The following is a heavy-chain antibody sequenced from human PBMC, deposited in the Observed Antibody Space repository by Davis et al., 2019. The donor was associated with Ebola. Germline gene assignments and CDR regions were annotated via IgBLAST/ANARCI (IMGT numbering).Heavy chain of an antibody. CDR3: VRTVTRTPGWYFDL. CDR1: GGSISSSDYY. V-gene: IGHV4-61*08. Sequence: PSETLSLTCTVSGGSISSSDYYWSWIRQPPGKGLEWIGHMYDSGSTNSNPSLKSRVTISVDTSKQQVSLKLNSVTAADSAMYFCVRTVTRTPGWYFDLWGRGTLVTVSS. J-gene: IGHJ2*01. D-gene: IGHD4-23*01. CDR2: MYDSGST.